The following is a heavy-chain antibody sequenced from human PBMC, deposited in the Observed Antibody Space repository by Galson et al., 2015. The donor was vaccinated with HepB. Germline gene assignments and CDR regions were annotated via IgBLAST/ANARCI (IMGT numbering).Heavy chain of an antibody. CDR2: IGDSANTT. Sequence: SLRLSCAAPGFTLNNYAMTWVRQAPGKGLEWVSLIGDSANTTFYADSVKGRFTISRDNSRNTLYLQMSSLRAEDTAVFYCARVLRFFDWSLRSDAFDVWGQGTMVTVSS. CDR1: GFTLNNYA. J-gene: IGHJ3*01. CDR3: ARVLRFFDWSLRSDAFDV. D-gene: IGHD3-9*01. V-gene: IGHV3-23*01.